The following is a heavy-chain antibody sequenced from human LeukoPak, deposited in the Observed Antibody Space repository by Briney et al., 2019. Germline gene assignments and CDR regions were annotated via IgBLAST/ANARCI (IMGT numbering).Heavy chain of an antibody. CDR3: ARAFWGSAIDY. V-gene: IGHV4-39*07. D-gene: IGHD3-16*01. Sequence: SETLSLTCTVSGGSISSSSYYWGWIRQPPGKGLEWIGGIYYSGSTYYNPSLKSRVTISVDTSKNQFSLKLSSVTAADTAVYYCARAFWGSAIDYWGQGTLVTVSS. J-gene: IGHJ4*02. CDR1: GGSISSSSYY. CDR2: IYYSGST.